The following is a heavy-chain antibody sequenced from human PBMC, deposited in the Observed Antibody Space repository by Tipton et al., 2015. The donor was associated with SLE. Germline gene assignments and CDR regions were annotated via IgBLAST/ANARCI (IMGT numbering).Heavy chain of an antibody. CDR1: GYSISSGYY. CDR2: IYHSGST. V-gene: IGHV4-38-2*02. D-gene: IGHD1-26*01. CDR3: ARDPGIVGASFDY. J-gene: IGHJ4*02. Sequence: TLSLTCTVSGYSISSGYYWGWIRQPPGKGLEWIGSIYHSGSTYYNPSLKSRVTISVDTSKNQFSLKLSSVTAADTAVYYCARDPGIVGASFDYWGQGTLVTVSS.